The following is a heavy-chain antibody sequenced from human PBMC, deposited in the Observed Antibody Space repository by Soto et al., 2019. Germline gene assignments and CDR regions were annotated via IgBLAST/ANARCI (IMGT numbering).Heavy chain of an antibody. V-gene: IGHV3-30-3*01. Sequence: QVQLVESGGGVVQPGRSLRLSCAASGFTFSSYAMHWVRQAPGKGLEWVAVISYDGSNKYYADSVKGRFTISRDNSKNTLYLQMNSLRAEDTAVYYCAKDPWYCGGDCGIWGQGTMVTVSS. J-gene: IGHJ3*02. CDR3: AKDPWYCGGDCGI. CDR1: GFTFSSYA. CDR2: ISYDGSNK. D-gene: IGHD2-21*01.